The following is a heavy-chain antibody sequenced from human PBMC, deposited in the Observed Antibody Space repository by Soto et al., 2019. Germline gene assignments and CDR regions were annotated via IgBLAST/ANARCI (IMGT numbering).Heavy chain of an antibody. Sequence: PSETLSLTCTVSGGSISGSSYYWGWIRQPPGKGLEWIGSIYYSGSTYYNPSLKSRVTISVDTSKNQFSLKLSSVTAADTAVYYCARHVPVTDYDILTGSIGGVYYWGQGTLVTVSS. CDR3: ARHVPVTDYDILTGSIGGVYY. CDR2: IYYSGST. J-gene: IGHJ4*02. CDR1: GGSISGSSYY. V-gene: IGHV4-39*01. D-gene: IGHD3-9*01.